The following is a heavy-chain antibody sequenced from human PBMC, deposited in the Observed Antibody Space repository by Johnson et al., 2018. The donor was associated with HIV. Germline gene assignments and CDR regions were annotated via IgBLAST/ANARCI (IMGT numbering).Heavy chain of an antibody. Sequence: QVQLVESGGGVVQPGRSLRLSCAASGFTFSRYAMHWVRPAPGKGLEWVAVISYDGSNKYYADSVKGRFTISRDNSKNTLYLQMNSLRVEDTAGYHCARGRRPLELHGFNAFDTWGQGTIVIVSS. J-gene: IGHJ3*02. CDR2: ISYDGSNK. V-gene: IGHV3-30-3*01. CDR1: GFTFSRYA. D-gene: IGHD1-7*01. CDR3: ARGRRPLELHGFNAFDT.